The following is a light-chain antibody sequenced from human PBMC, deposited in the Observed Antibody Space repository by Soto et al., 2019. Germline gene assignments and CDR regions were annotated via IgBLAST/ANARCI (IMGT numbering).Light chain of an antibody. V-gene: IGKV1-9*01. CDR2: AAS. CDR3: QQLNNYPST. Sequence: IPLTQSPSSLSASVGDRVTITCRASQDISSYLGWYQQKPGKAPKLLIYAASTLQSGVPSRFSGSGSGTDFTLTINSRQPEDFATYFCQQLNNYPSTFGGGTKVEIK. J-gene: IGKJ4*01. CDR1: QDISSY.